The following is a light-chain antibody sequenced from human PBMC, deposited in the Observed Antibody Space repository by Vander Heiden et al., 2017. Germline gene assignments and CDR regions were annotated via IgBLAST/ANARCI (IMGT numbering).Light chain of an antibody. CDR2: LGF. CDR1: QSLLDSNGKNY. V-gene: IGKV2-28*01. J-gene: IGKJ1*01. CDR3: MQAQQTPRT. Sequence: ILMTEALLSLPVTPGDSASISCRSSQSLLDSNGKNYLDWYLVKPGQSPQLLIYLGFNRASGVPDRFSGSGSGTDFTLKISRVEADDVGLYSCMQAQQTPRTFGQGTKVEIQ.